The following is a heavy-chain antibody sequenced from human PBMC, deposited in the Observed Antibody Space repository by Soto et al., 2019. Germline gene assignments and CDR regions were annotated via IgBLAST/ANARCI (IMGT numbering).Heavy chain of an antibody. D-gene: IGHD2-15*01. CDR1: SGSISSSNW. CDR2: IYHSGST. J-gene: IGHJ4*02. V-gene: IGHV4-4*02. CDR3: ARGGYCSGGSCYSPSFDY. Sequence: SETLSLTCAVSSGSISSSNWWSWVRQPPGKGLEWIGEIYHSGSTNYNPSLKSRVTISVDKSKNQFSLKLSSVTAADTAVYYCARGGYCSGGSCYSPSFDYWGQGTLVTVSS.